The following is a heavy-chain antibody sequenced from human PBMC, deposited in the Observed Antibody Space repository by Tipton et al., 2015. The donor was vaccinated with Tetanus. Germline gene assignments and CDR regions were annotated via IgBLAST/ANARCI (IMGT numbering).Heavy chain of an antibody. V-gene: IGHV3-23*01. Sequence: SLRLSCAASGFTFSNHAMTWVRQAPGKGLEWVSAISISGDSTYYADSVKGRFTISRDNSKDTLYLQMHSLRVEDTAVYYCAKEMRPNDSWGQGTLVTVSS. CDR3: AKEMRPNDS. CDR1: GFTFSNHA. D-gene: IGHD6-6*01. CDR2: ISISGDST. J-gene: IGHJ4*02.